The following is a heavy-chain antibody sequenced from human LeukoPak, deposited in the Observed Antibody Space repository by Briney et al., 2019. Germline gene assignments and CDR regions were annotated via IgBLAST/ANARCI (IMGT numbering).Heavy chain of an antibody. V-gene: IGHV3-74*01. CDR3: LIPAMNY. D-gene: IGHD2-2*01. CDR1: GFNFRSYW. Sequence: PGGSLRLSCAASGFNFRSYWMHWVRQTPGKGLVWVSQIASDGTITNYADFVKGRFTVSRDNAENTLYLQMNSLRVEDTAIYYPLIPAMNYWGQGTLVIVSS. J-gene: IGHJ4*02. CDR2: IASDGTIT.